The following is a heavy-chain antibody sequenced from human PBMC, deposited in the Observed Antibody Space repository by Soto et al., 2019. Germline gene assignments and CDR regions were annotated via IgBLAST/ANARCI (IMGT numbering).Heavy chain of an antibody. D-gene: IGHD6-13*01. CDR3: ARDGAAARHYYYGMDV. Sequence: SETLSLTCTVSGGSISSYYWSWIRQPPGKGLEWIGYIYYSGSTNYNPSLKSRVTISVDTSKNQFSLKLSSVTAADTAVYYCARDGAAARHYYYGMDVWGQGTKVTVSS. CDR2: IYYSGST. V-gene: IGHV4-59*01. CDR1: GGSISSYY. J-gene: IGHJ6*02.